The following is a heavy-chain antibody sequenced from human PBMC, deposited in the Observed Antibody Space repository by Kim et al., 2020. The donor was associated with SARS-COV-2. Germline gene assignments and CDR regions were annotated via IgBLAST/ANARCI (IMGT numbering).Heavy chain of an antibody. V-gene: IGHV1-18*01. CDR2: ISGSNGAT. CDR3: ARAHYSTNSPFFY. Sequence: ASVKVSCKASGYTFSNYGISWVRLAPGQGLEWMGWISGSNGATKYAQKFQGRVTMTTDTSADTAYMELRSLRSDDTVLYYCARAHYSTNSPFFYWGQGTLVTVSS. CDR1: GYTFSNYG. J-gene: IGHJ4*02. D-gene: IGHD2-8*01.